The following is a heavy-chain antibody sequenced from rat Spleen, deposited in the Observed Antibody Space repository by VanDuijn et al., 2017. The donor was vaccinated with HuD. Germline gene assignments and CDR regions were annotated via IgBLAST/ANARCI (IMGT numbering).Heavy chain of an antibody. CDR2: ISYGDSSGHSST. CDR3: TTDRPGALMEA. CDR1: GFTFSDYY. J-gene: IGHJ4*01. V-gene: IGHV5-20*01. D-gene: IGHD5-1*01. Sequence: EVQLVESDGGLVQPGRSLKLSCAASGFTFSDYYMAWIRQAPGKGLEWVATISYGDSSGHSSTYYRDSVKGRFTISRDNAKSTLYLQMNSLRSEDTATYYCTTDRPGALMEAWGLGTSVTVSS.